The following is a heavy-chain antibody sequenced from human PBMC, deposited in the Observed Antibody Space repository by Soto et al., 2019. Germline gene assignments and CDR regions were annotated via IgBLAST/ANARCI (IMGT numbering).Heavy chain of an antibody. CDR3: ARDISGNVYYYGMDV. CDR2: ISSSSSYI. CDR1: GFTFSSYS. V-gene: IGHV3-21*01. D-gene: IGHD2-15*01. Sequence: GGSLRLSCAASGFTFSSYSMNWVRQAPGKGLEWVSSISSSSSYIYYADSVKGRFTISRDNAKNSLYLQMNSLRAEDTAVYYCARDISGNVYYYGMDVWGQGTTVTVSS. J-gene: IGHJ6*02.